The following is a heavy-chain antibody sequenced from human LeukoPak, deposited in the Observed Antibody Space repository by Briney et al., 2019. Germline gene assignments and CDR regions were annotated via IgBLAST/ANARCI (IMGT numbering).Heavy chain of an antibody. CDR1: GGTFSSYA. V-gene: IGHV1-69*13. Sequence: SVKLSCKASGGTFSSYATSWVRQAPGQGLEWMGAIITIFGTANYARKFQGRVTITADASTSTAYMELSSLTSEDTAAYYCASGCSRTSCYTAPLYNWFDPWGQGTLVTVSS. D-gene: IGHD2-2*02. CDR2: IITIFGTA. J-gene: IGHJ5*02. CDR3: ASGCSRTSCYTAPLYNWFDP.